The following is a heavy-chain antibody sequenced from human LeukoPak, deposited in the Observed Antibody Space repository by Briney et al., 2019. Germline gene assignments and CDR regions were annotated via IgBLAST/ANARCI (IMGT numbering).Heavy chain of an antibody. CDR2: IYYSGST. V-gene: IGHV4-28*03. J-gene: IGHJ4*02. Sequence: SDTLSLTCTVSGYSISSSNWWGWIRQPPGQGLEWIGYIYYSGSTYYNPSLKSRVTMSVDTSKNQFSLKLSSVTAVDTAVYYCARGGEYCSSTSCYVTSWDYWGQGTLVTVSS. CDR1: GYSISSSNW. CDR3: ARGGEYCSSTSCYVTSWDY. D-gene: IGHD2-2*01.